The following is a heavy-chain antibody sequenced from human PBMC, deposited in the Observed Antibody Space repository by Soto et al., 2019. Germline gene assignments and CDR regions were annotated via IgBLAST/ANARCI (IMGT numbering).Heavy chain of an antibody. Sequence: SETLSLTCTVSGASIITDNYFWVWIRQSPRRGLELIGSISYSGRTYDNPSLQSRVTISIDASKNQFSLKLTSVTTADTAVYYCARRRASDYGGNHHPYYFDRWGQGALLTVSS. J-gene: IGHJ4*02. CDR3: ARRRASDYGGNHHPYYFDR. D-gene: IGHD4-17*01. V-gene: IGHV4-39*01. CDR2: ISYSGRT. CDR1: GASIITDNYF.